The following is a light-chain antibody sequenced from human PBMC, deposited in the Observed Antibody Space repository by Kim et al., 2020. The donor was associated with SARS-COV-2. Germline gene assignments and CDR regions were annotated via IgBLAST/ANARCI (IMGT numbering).Light chain of an antibody. V-gene: IGLV1-44*01. J-gene: IGLJ2*01. Sequence: HRVPMTCSGTSSNSGRNPVSCYQQVPGTAPKFLSFRYSRRPSGVPDRFSGSSSSTAASLAISGLQSEDEADYYCASWDDSLRGPVFGGGTHLTVL. CDR1: SSNSGRNP. CDR2: RYS. CDR3: ASWDDSLRGPV.